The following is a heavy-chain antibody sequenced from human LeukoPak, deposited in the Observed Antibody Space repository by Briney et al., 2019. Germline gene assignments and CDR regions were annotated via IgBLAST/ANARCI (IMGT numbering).Heavy chain of an antibody. CDR1: GYSFSGYY. D-gene: IGHD6-19*01. J-gene: IGHJ4*02. Sequence: GASVKVSCKASGYSFSGYYIYWVRQAPGQGLEWMGLINPSGGSTRYAQNFQGRVTMTRDTSTSTVSMELSSLRSEDTAMYYCARGPYSSGWYGLDYWGQGTLVTVSS. V-gene: IGHV1-46*01. CDR3: ARGPYSSGWYGLDY. CDR2: INPSGGST.